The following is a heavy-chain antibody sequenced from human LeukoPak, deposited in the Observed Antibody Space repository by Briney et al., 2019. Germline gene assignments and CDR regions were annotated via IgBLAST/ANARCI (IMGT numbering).Heavy chain of an antibody. CDR3: ASGYFAADY. D-gene: IGHD3-9*01. CDR1: GGSISSSTYY. J-gene: IGHJ4*02. V-gene: IGHV4-39*01. Sequence: SETLSLTCTVSGGSISSSTYYWGWIRQPPGKGLEWIGSIYYSGSTYYNPAIKSRVTIFVYTSKTQFSLKLDSVTAADTAVYYCASGYFAADYWGQGTLVTVSS. CDR2: IYYSGST.